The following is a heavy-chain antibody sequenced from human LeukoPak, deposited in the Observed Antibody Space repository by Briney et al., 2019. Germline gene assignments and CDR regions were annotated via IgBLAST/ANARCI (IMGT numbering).Heavy chain of an antibody. J-gene: IGHJ4*02. D-gene: IGHD2-21*02. V-gene: IGHV4-34*01. CDR2: INHSGST. CDR3: ARGITVVTPEYFDY. CDR1: GGSISSYY. Sequence: SETLSLTCTVSGGSISSYYWSWIRQPPGKGLEWIGEINHSGSTNYNPSLKSRVTISVDTSKNQFSLKLSSVTAADTAVYYCARGITVVTPEYFDYWGQGTLVTVSS.